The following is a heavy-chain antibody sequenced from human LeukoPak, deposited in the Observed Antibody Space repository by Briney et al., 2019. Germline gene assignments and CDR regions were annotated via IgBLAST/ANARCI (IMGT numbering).Heavy chain of an antibody. J-gene: IGHJ4*02. CDR3: ARDIVEPPGSGRYFDN. CDR1: GFSFSSYG. D-gene: IGHD1-14*01. Sequence: PGGFLRLSCAASGFSFSSYGMHWVRQAPGKGLEWVTFIRYDGSDKFYADSVKGRFTTSRDNSRSTLYLQMNSLRPEDTAVYYCARDIVEPPGSGRYFDNWGQGTLITVSS. V-gene: IGHV3-30*02. CDR2: IRYDGSDK.